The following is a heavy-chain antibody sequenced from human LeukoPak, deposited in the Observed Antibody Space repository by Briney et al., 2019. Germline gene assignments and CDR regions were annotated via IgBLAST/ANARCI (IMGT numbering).Heavy chain of an antibody. V-gene: IGHV4-39*01. CDR2: LYYSGSS. D-gene: IGHD3-22*01. CDR1: GDSISSSNSY. CDR3: ARRALDSSGYVAFDI. J-gene: IGHJ3*02. Sequence: SETLSLTCTVSGDSISSSNSYRGWIRQPPGKGLEWIGSLYYSGSSYYNPSLKSRVTISADTSKNQFSLKLTSVTAADTAVYYCARRALDSSGYVAFDIWGQGAMVTVSS.